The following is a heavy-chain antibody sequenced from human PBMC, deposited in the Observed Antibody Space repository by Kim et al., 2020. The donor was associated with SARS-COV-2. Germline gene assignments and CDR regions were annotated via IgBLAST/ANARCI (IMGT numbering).Heavy chain of an antibody. J-gene: IGHJ6*02. CDR3: VKGYSSGWYDLFVPRIYYYYGMDV. CDR2: INTNTGNP. CDR1: GYTFTSYA. Sequence: ASVKVSCEASGYTFTSYAMNWVRQAPGQGLEWMGWINTNTGNPTYAQGFTGRFVFSLDTSVSTAYLQISSLKAEDTAVYYCVKGYSSGWYDLFVPRIYYYYGMDVWGQGTTVTVSS. V-gene: IGHV7-4-1*02. D-gene: IGHD6-19*01.